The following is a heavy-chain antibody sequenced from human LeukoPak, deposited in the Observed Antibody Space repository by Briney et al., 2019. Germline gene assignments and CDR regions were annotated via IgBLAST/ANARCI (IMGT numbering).Heavy chain of an antibody. CDR2: IKQDGSER. V-gene: IGHV3-7*01. J-gene: IGHJ5*02. Sequence: PGGSLRLSCAASRFIFSNYGMSWVRQAPGKGLEWVAHIKQDGSERFYMDSVKGRFTISRDNAKNSLHLQMNSLRAEDTGVFYCARGIDYGWFDPWGQGTLVTVSS. D-gene: IGHD4-17*01. CDR1: RFIFSNYG. CDR3: ARGIDYGWFDP.